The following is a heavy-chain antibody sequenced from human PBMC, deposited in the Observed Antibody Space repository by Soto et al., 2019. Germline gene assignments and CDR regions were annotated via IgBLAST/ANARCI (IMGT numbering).Heavy chain of an antibody. Sequence: QVQLQESGPGLVKPSQTLSLTCSVSGGSISSGDYYWSWIRQPPGKGLEWIGFIYYSGTTHYNPSLESRVTISIDTSKSQFSLKLTSVTAADSAIYYCARAVTPYSGSQHRDYWGQGTLVTVSS. CDR1: GGSISSGDYY. D-gene: IGHD1-26*01. CDR3: ARAVTPYSGSQHRDY. J-gene: IGHJ4*02. CDR2: IYYSGTT. V-gene: IGHV4-30-4*01.